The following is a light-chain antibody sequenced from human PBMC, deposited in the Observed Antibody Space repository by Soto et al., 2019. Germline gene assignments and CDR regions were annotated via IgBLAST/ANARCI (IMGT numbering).Light chain of an antibody. V-gene: IGKV1-5*03. J-gene: IGKJ4*01. CDR3: QQYDNLPAT. Sequence: DIQMTQSPSTLSASVGDRVTITCRASQSISSWLAWYQQKPGKAPKLLIYKASSLESGVPSRFSGSGSGTDLTLTISSLQPEDIATYYCQQYDNLPATSGGGTKVDIK. CDR1: QSISSW. CDR2: KAS.